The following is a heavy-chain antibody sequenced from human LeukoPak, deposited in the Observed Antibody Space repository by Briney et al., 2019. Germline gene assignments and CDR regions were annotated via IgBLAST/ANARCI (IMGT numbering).Heavy chain of an antibody. D-gene: IGHD1-1*01. Sequence: GGSLRLSCAGSGVTLGSYWMQWVRQAPGRGLVWVSRINGDGSIRNCADSVKGRFTISRDNAKNTLFLQMNSPRAEDTAVYFCARHGNWAFDFWGQGTMVTVSS. V-gene: IGHV3-74*01. CDR3: ARHGNWAFDF. J-gene: IGHJ3*01. CDR2: INGDGSIR. CDR1: GVTLGSYW.